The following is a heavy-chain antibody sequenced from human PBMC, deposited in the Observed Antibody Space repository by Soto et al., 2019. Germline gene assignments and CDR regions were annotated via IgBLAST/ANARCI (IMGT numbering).Heavy chain of an antibody. Sequence: PXATLSLTCNVSGVSLTGYHWNRIRQPPGKTLEWIGFAYYSGNVLYNPSFKGRASIRVDRSKNQFSLRLTSVTAADTAVYYCARRLNLGSFDHWGQGTLVTVSS. CDR2: AYYSGNV. CDR1: GVSLTGYH. J-gene: IGHJ5*02. V-gene: IGHV4-59*01. CDR3: ARRLNLGSFDH. D-gene: IGHD3-10*01.